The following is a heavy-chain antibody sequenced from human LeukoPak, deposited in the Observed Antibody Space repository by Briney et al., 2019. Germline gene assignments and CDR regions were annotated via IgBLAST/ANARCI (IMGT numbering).Heavy chain of an antibody. CDR2: IIPIFGTA. J-gene: IGHJ6*02. V-gene: IGHV1-69*01. CDR1: GGTFSSYA. Sequence: SVKVSCKASGGTFSSYAISWVRQAPGQGLEWMGGIIPIFGTANYAQKFQGRVTITADESTSTAYVELSSLRSEDTAVYYCATAYSSGWYGNYYYGMDVWGQGTTVTVSS. D-gene: IGHD6-19*01. CDR3: ATAYSSGWYGNYYYGMDV.